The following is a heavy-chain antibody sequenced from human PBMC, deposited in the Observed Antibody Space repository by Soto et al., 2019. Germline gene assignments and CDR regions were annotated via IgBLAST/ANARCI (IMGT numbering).Heavy chain of an antibody. Sequence: GXSLRLSCAASGFTLSSYSMNWFRQAPGKGLEWVSSISSSSSYIYYADSVKGRFTISRDNAKNSLYLQMNSLRAEDTAVYYCARPYQRGYYYYMDVWGKGTTVTVS. CDR1: GFTLSSYS. D-gene: IGHD2-2*01. CDR3: ARPYQRGYYYYMDV. CDR2: ISSSSSYI. V-gene: IGHV3-21*01. J-gene: IGHJ6*03.